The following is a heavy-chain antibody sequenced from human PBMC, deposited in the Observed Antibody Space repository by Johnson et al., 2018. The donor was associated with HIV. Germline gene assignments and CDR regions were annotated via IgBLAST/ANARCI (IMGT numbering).Heavy chain of an antibody. CDR2: IRYDGSNK. J-gene: IGHJ3*02. D-gene: IGHD1-20*01. V-gene: IGHV3-30*02. Sequence: QVQLVESGGGLVKPGGSLRLSCTASGFTFSSYGMHWVRQAPGKGLEWVAFIRYDGSNKYYADSVKGRFTISRDNSKNTLYLQMNSLRAEDMAVYYCARGITGNRGDAFDIWGQGTMVTVSS. CDR3: ARGITGNRGDAFDI. CDR1: GFTFSSYG.